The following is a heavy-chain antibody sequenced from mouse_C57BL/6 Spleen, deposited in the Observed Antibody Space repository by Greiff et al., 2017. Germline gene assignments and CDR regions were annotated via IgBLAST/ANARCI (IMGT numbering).Heavy chain of an antibody. J-gene: IGHJ2*01. Sequence: EVQLQQSGPELVKPGASVKISCKATGYSFTDYNINWVKQSDGNSLEWIGVINPNYGTTSYNQKFKGKATLTADQSSSTAYMQLNSLTTEDSAIYYCARGGYSSSHNYWGQGTTLTVSS. CDR3: ARGGYSSSHNY. D-gene: IGHD2-5*01. CDR2: INPNYGTT. CDR1: GYSFTDYN. V-gene: IGHV1-39*01.